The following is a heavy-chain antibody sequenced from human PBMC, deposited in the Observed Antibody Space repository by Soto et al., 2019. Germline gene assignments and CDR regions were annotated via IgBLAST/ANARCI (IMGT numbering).Heavy chain of an antibody. CDR2: IYHSGST. CDR1: GGSISSGGYS. V-gene: IGHV4-30-2*01. Sequence: QVQLQESGSGLVKPSQTLSLTCAVSGGSISSGGYSWSWIRQPPGKGLEWIGYIYHSGSTYYNPALQWRGTITKDTAKNPFSLKLNSVTAADTAVYYCARGHDANNDWGQGTLVTVSS. J-gene: IGHJ4*02. D-gene: IGHD2-8*01. CDR3: ARGHDANND.